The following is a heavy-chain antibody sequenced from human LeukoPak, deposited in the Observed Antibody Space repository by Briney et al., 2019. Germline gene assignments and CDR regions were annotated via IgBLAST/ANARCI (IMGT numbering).Heavy chain of an antibody. D-gene: IGHD1-14*01. Sequence: ASVKVSCKASGYTFTGYYLHWVRQPPGQGLEWMGWLNPKTGGTSYAQKFQGRVTMTRDTSISTVNMELSRLTSDDTAVYYCARATAENDHWGQGTLVTVSS. CDR1: GYTFTGYY. CDR3: ARATAENDH. V-gene: IGHV1-2*02. J-gene: IGHJ4*02. CDR2: LNPKTGGT.